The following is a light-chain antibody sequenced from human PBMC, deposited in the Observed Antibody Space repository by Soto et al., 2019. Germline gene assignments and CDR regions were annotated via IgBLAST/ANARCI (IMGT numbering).Light chain of an antibody. J-gene: IGKJ2*01. CDR2: DAS. CDR3: QQYNSYWYT. Sequence: DIQMTQSPSTLSASVGDRVTITCRASQSISSWLAWYQRKPGKAPNLLIYDASSLESGVPSRFSGSGSGTEFTLTISSLQPDDFATYYCQQYNSYWYTFGQGTKLEIK. V-gene: IGKV1-5*01. CDR1: QSISSW.